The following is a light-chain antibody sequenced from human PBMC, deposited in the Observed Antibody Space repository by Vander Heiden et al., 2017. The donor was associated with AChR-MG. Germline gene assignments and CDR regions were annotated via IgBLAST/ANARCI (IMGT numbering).Light chain of an antibody. CDR3: TSQDSSGNSV. V-gene: IGLV3-19*01. Sequence: SSELTQDPAVSVALGQTVRITCQGDSLRSYYASWYQQKPGQAPVLVIYGKNNRPSGIPDRFSGSSSGTTASFTITGAQAEDEAYYYCTSQDSSGNSVFGGGTKLTVL. CDR1: SLRSYY. CDR2: GKN. J-gene: IGLJ3*02.